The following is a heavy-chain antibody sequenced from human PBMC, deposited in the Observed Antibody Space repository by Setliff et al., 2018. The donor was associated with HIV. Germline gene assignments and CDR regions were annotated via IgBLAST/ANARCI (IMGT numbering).Heavy chain of an antibody. CDR1: GGSISSYY. V-gene: IGHV4-59*12. D-gene: IGHD3-22*01. J-gene: IGHJ4*02. Sequence: PSETLSLTCPVSGGSISSYYWNWIRQPPGKGLEWIGYIYYSGSTYYNPSLKSRVTISVDTSKNQFSLKLSSVTAADTAVFYCARGTLYYYDTGGYSYFDYWGQGTLVTVSS. CDR2: IYYSGST. CDR3: ARGTLYYYDTGGYSYFDY.